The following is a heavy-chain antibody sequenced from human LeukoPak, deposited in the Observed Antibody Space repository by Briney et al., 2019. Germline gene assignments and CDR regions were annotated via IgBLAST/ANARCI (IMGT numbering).Heavy chain of an antibody. CDR2: ISSSSSYI. V-gene: IGHV3-21*01. D-gene: IGHD3-10*01. Sequence: PGGSLRLSCAASGFTVSSNYMSWVRQAPGKGLEWVSSISSSSSYIYYADSVKGRFTISRDNAKNSLYLQMNSLRAEDTAVYYCARETVRVGDAFDIWGQGTMVTVSS. J-gene: IGHJ3*02. CDR1: GFTVSSNY. CDR3: ARETVRVGDAFDI.